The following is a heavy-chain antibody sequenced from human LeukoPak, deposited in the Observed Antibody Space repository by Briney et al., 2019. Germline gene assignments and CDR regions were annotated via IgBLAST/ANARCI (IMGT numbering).Heavy chain of an antibody. CDR2: ISWNSGSI. CDR3: AKANYYDSSANY. D-gene: IGHD3-22*01. CDR1: GFTFDDYA. V-gene: IGHV3-9*01. J-gene: IGHJ4*02. Sequence: GRSLRLSCAASGFTFDDYAMHWVRQAPGKGLEWVSGISWNSGSIGYADSVKGRFTISRDNAKNSLYLQMNSLRAEDTALYYCAKANYYDSSANYWGQGTLVTVSS.